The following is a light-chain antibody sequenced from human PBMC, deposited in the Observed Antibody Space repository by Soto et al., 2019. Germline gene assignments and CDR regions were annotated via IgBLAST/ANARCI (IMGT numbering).Light chain of an antibody. V-gene: IGKV3-11*01. CDR3: QQGCNWLLLP. J-gene: IGKJ4*01. Sequence: EIALTHSLGTLSLTQGGRATLSCRASQGVSSYLAWYQQKPGQSPRLLIYDTSNTATGIPARCSGRWSRTDFTLTSSGLEPEDFAVCYCQQGCNWLLLPFGG. CDR2: DTS. CDR1: QGVSSY.